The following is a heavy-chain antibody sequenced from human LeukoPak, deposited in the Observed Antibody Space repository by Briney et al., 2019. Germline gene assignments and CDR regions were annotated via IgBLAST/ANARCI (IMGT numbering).Heavy chain of an antibody. CDR2: ITSSSSYT. J-gene: IGHJ6*03. CDR3: ARDPYNGAYSEGYYYYYMDV. V-gene: IGHV3-21*01. CDR1: GITFSNYN. Sequence: PGGSLRLSCAAPGITFSNYNMNWVRQAPGKGLEWISAITSSSSYTFYADSVKGRFTISRDNAQNSLYLQMNSLRVEGTAIYYCARDPYNGAYSEGYYYYYMDVWGKGTTVTVSS. D-gene: IGHD1-1*01.